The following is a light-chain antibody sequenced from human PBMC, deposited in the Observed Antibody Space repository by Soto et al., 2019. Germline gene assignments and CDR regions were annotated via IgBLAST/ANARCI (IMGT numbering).Light chain of an antibody. CDR1: QDITNY. CDR3: QQSYRTPPIT. CDR2: DAS. J-gene: IGKJ5*01. V-gene: IGKV1-33*01. Sequence: DIQMTQSPSSLSASVGDRVTITCQASQDITNYLNWYQQKPGKAHNLLIYDASNLETGVPSRFSGSGSGTEFTLTISSLQPDDFATYYCQQSYRTPPITFGQGTRLEIK.